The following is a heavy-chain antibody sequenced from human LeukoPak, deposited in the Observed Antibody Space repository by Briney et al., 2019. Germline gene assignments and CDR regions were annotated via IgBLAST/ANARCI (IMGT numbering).Heavy chain of an antibody. CDR1: GYSISSGYY. D-gene: IGHD2-15*01. Sequence: SETLSLTCTVSGYSISSGYYWGWIRQPPGKGLEWIGEINHSGSTNYNPSLKSRVTISVDTSKNQFSLKLSSVTAADTAVYYCATTTPLGYCSGGSCYSGGDWFDPWGQGTLVTVSS. CDR3: ATTTPLGYCSGGSCYSGGDWFDP. J-gene: IGHJ5*02. V-gene: IGHV4-38-2*02. CDR2: INHSGST.